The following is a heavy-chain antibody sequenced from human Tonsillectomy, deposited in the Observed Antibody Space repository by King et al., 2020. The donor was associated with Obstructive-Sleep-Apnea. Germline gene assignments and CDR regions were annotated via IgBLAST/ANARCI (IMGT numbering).Heavy chain of an antibody. CDR1: GGSLSGYY. CDR2: IYHSGST. J-gene: IGHJ4*02. CDR3: ARGPVGGGFDY. V-gene: IGHV4-34*01. D-gene: IGHD3-16*01. Sequence: VQLQQWGAGLLKPSETLSLSCAVYGGSLSGYYWGWIRQPPGKGLEWIGDIYHSGSTTYNPSLKSRVSMSVDTSKEQFSLKLKSVTAADTAVYYCARGPVGGGFDYWGQGILVAVSS.